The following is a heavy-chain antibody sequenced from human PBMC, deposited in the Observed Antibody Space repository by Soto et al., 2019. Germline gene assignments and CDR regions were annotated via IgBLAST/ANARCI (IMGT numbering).Heavy chain of an antibody. V-gene: IGHV3-23*01. CDR2: MSGSGGST. CDR1: GFTFSRNA. CDR3: AKGYREYSSSWFDY. D-gene: IGHD6-13*01. Sequence: GGSLRLSCAASGFTFSRNAMSWVRQAPGKGLGWVSVMSGSGGSTYYADSVTGRFTISRDNSKNTLYLQMNSLRAEDTAVYYCAKGYREYSSSWFDYSGQGTLVTVSS. J-gene: IGHJ4*02.